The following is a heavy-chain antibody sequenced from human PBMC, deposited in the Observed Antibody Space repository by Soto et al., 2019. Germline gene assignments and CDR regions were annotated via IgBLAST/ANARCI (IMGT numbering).Heavy chain of an antibody. CDR1: GDSVSSNSAA. V-gene: IGHV6-1*01. CDR2: TYYRSKWYN. D-gene: IGHD3-22*01. CDR3: ARGVGDPYYYDSSGYYDGFDI. J-gene: IGHJ3*02. Sequence: SQTLSLTCAISGDSVSSNSAAWNWIGQSPSRGLEWLGRTYYRSKWYNDYAVSVKSRITINPDTSKNQFSLQLNSVTPEDTAVYYCARGVGDPYYYDSSGYYDGFDIWGQGTMVTVSS.